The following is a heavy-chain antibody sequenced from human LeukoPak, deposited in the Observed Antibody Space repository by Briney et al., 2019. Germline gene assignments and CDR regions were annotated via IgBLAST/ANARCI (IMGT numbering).Heavy chain of an antibody. CDR1: GDSISTSNSY. D-gene: IGHD3-22*01. J-gene: IGHJ4*02. CDR2: IYYSGNT. CDR3: ARQDYYGSGSYYTPYYYDSSGYYWSY. V-gene: IGHV4-39*01. Sequence: PSETLSLTCTVSGDSISTSNSYWGWIRQPPGKGLEWIGSIYYSGNTYYNASLKSRVTISVDTSKNQFSLKLSSVTAADTAVYYCARQDYYGSGSYYTPYYYDSSGYYWSYWGQGTLVTVSS.